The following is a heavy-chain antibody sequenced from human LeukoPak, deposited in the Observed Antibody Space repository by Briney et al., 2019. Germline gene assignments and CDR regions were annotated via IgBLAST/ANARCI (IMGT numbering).Heavy chain of an antibody. CDR3: AKDWGSGGWYNYFDP. D-gene: IGHD6-19*01. Sequence: GTSLRLSCAVSGFTISSHGMHWVRQALGKGPEWVAMIAYHGNTEYYGDSVKGRFTISRDNSKNTLYLQMDSLRAEDTAVYHCAKDWGSGGWYNYFDPWGQGTLVTVSS. CDR2: IAYHGNTE. CDR1: GFTISSHG. V-gene: IGHV3-30*18. J-gene: IGHJ5*02.